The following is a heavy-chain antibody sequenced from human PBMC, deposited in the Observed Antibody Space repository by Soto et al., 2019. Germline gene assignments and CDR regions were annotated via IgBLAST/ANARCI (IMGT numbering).Heavy chain of an antibody. J-gene: IGHJ4*02. CDR1: GFTFEDHA. CDR3: AKDIVVVVARGLAY. CDR2: ISWNSGSI. Sequence: GGSLRVPYTASGFTFEDHAMHWVRQDPGKGLEWVSGISWNSGSIGYADSVKGRFTISRDNAKNSLYLQMNSLRAEDTVLYYCAKDIVVVVARGLAYWRKGTLVTVFS. D-gene: IGHD2-15*01. V-gene: IGHV3-9*01.